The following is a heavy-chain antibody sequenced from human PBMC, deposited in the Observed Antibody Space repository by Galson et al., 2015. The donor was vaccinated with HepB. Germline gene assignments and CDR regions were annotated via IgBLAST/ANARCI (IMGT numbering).Heavy chain of an antibody. V-gene: IGHV1-18*01. CDR2: ISAYNGNT. CDR3: ASETLDCSSTSCYGALDY. Sequence: SVKVSCKASGYTFTSYGVSWVRQAPGQGLEWMGWISAYNGNTNYAQKLQGRVTMTTDTSTSTAYMELRSLRSDDTAVYYCASETLDCSSTSCYGALDYWGQGTLVTVSS. D-gene: IGHD2-2*01. J-gene: IGHJ4*02. CDR1: GYTFTSYG.